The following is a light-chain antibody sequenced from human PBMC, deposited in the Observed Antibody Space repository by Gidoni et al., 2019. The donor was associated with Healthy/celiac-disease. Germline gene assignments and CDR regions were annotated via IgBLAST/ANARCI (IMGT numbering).Light chain of an antibody. CDR1: QCVSST. J-gene: IGKJ5*01. Sequence: EIVMQQSPATLSVSPVERATLSCRARQCVSSTLAWYQQKPGQAPMLLIYGASTRPTGIPARFSGGGSGTEFTLTISRLQSEDFAVYFCQHYSNWPPSITFXXXTQLEIK. CDR2: GAS. V-gene: IGKV3D-15*01. CDR3: QHYSNWPPSIT.